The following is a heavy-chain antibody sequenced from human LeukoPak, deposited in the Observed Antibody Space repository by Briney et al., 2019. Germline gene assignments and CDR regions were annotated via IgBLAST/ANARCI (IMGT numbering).Heavy chain of an antibody. Sequence: SETLSLTCTVSGGSISSGSYYWSWIRQPAGKGLEWIGRIYTSGSTNYNPSLKSRVTISVDTSKNQFSLKLSSVTAADTAVYYCARAAAGQAGYYYHYMDVWGKGTTVTISS. V-gene: IGHV4-61*02. D-gene: IGHD6-13*01. CDR1: GGSISSGSYY. CDR3: ARAAAGQAGYYYHYMDV. J-gene: IGHJ6*03. CDR2: IYTSGST.